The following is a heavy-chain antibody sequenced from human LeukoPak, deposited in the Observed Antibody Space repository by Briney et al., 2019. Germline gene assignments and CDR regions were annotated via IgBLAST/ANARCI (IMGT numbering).Heavy chain of an antibody. Sequence: PSETLTLTCTVSGGSISSYYWSWIRQPPGKGLEWIGYIYYSGSTNYNPSLKSRVTISVDTSKNQFSLKLSSVTAADTAVYYCARAGGYSYGPPHFDYWGQGTLVTVSS. D-gene: IGHD5-18*01. CDR1: GGSISSYY. V-gene: IGHV4-59*01. CDR2: IYYSGST. CDR3: ARAGGYSYGPPHFDY. J-gene: IGHJ4*02.